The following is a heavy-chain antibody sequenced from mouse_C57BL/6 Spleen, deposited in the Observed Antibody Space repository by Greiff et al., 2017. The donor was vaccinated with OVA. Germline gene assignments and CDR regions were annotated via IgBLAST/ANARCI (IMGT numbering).Heavy chain of an antibody. Sequence: QVQLQQSGAELVKPGASVKISCKASGYAFSSYWMNWVKQRPGKGLEWIGQIYPGDGDTNYNGKFKGKATLTADKSSSTAYMQLSSLTSEDSAVYFCARGGILDTTGYFDVWGTGTTVTVSS. CDR3: ARGGILDTTGYFDV. D-gene: IGHD2-12*01. J-gene: IGHJ1*03. CDR1: GYAFSSYW. CDR2: IYPGDGDT. V-gene: IGHV1-80*01.